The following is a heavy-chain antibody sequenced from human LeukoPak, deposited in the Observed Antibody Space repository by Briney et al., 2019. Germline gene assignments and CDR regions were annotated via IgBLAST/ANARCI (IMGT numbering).Heavy chain of an antibody. V-gene: IGHV1-18*01. D-gene: IGHD5-12*01. CDR3: ARDIVATFLDY. Sequence: ASVKVSCKASGYTFISYGISWVRQAPGQGLEWMGWISVYNGNTNYAQKLQGRVTMTTDTSTSTAYMELRSLRSDDTAVYYCARDIVATFLDYWGQGTLVTVSS. J-gene: IGHJ4*02. CDR2: ISVYNGNT. CDR1: GYTFISYG.